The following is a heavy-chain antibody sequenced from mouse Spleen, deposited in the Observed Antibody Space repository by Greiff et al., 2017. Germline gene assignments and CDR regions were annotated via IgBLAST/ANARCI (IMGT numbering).Heavy chain of an antibody. Sequence: EVKLVESGGDLVKPGGSLKLSCAASGFTFSSYGMSWVRQTPDKRLEWVATISSGGSYTYYPDSVKGRFTISRDNAKNTLYLQMSSLKSEDTAMYYCARQRDGYYNYWGQGTTLTVSS. V-gene: IGHV5-6*01. CDR2: ISSGGSYT. CDR3: ARQRDGYYNY. J-gene: IGHJ2*01. CDR1: GFTFSSYG. D-gene: IGHD2-3*01.